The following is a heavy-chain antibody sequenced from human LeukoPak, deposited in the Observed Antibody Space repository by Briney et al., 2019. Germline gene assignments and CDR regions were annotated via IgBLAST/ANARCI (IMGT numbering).Heavy chain of an antibody. J-gene: IGHJ4*02. Sequence: LPGGSLRLSCAASGFTFSRYWMHWVRRAPGKGLEWVSYISSTGFTIYYADSVKGRFTISRDNAKNSIYLQMNSLRAEDTAVYYCARDRKVAAPGEGGCSDYWGQGALVTVSS. V-gene: IGHV3-48*04. CDR3: ARDRKVAAPGEGGCSDY. CDR1: GFTFSRYW. D-gene: IGHD6-13*01. CDR2: ISSTGFTI.